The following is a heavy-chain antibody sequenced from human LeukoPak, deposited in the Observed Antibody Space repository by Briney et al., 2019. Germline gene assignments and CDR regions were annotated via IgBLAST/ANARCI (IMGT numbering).Heavy chain of an antibody. CDR2: IYYSGST. CDR3: ARTTLVRGTYHMDV. V-gene: IGHV4-59*01. D-gene: IGHD3-10*01. CDR1: GGSISSYY. Sequence: SETLSLTCTVSGGSISSYYGSWIRQPPGKGLGWIGYIYYSGSTNYNPSLKSRVTISVDTSKNQFSLKLSSVTAADTAVYYCARTTLVRGTYHMDVWGKGNPVTISS. J-gene: IGHJ6*03.